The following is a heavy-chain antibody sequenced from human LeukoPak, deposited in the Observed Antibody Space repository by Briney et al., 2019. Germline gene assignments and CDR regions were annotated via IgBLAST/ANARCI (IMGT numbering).Heavy chain of an antibody. CDR1: GFTLSNYA. V-gene: IGHV3-23*01. CDR2: ISSSGGST. D-gene: IGHD3-16*02. J-gene: IGHJ4*02. CDR3: ARSLSSRFSGPRRPYYFDY. Sequence: GGSLRLSCAASGFTLSNYAMSWVRQAPGKGLQWVSGISSSGGSTYQVDSVKGRFTISRDNSKNTLYLQMNSLRAEDTAVYYCARSLSSRFSGPRRPYYFDYWGQGTLVTVSS.